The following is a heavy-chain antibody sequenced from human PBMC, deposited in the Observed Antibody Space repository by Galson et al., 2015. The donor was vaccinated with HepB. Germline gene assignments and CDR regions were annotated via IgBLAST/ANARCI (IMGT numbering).Heavy chain of an antibody. D-gene: IGHD2-15*01. V-gene: IGHV5-51*01. J-gene: IGHJ4*01. CDR1: GYTFTNYW. CDR2: IFPGDSKT. CDR3: ARLSSRVAGPTRVYDF. Sequence: QSGAEVKKPGESLRISCEGSGYTFTNYWIGWVRQVPGKGLEWMGIIFPGDSKTIYSPSFQGQVLISVDKSISTAYLHWGSLMASDTAIYYCARLSSRVAGPTRVYDFWGHGTQVTVSP.